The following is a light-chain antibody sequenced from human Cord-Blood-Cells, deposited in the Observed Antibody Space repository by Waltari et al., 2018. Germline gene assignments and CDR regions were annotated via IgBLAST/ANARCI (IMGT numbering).Light chain of an antibody. V-gene: IGKV1-39*01. J-gene: IGKJ3*01. CDR2: AAS. CDR3: QQSYSTLT. CDR1: QRISSD. Sequence: DIQMTQSPSSLSASVGDRVTITCRASQRISSDLNWSQQKPVKAPKLLCYAASSLQSGVPSRFSGSGSGTDFTLTISSLQPEDFATYYCQQSYSTLTFGPGTKVDIK.